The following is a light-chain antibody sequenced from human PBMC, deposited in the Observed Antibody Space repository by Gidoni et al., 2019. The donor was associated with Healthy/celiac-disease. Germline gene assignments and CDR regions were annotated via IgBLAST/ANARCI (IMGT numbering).Light chain of an antibody. J-gene: IGKJ3*01. Sequence: AIRMTPYPSSFAAFTGDRVTIPCRANQGFSSYLAWYQQKTGKAPKLLIYAASTLQSGVPSRFSGSGSGTDFTLTISCLQYEDFATYYWQQYYSYPRAFGPGTKVDIK. CDR2: AAS. CDR3: QQYYSYPRA. CDR1: QGFSSY. V-gene: IGKV1-8*01.